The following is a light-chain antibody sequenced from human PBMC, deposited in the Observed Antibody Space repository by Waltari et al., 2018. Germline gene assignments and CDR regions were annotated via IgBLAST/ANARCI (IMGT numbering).Light chain of an antibody. CDR3: QKYDRLPAT. CDR1: QRVSRF. V-gene: IGKV3-20*01. J-gene: IGKJ1*01. Sequence: EIVLTQSPGTLSLSPGERGTLSCRPSQRVSRFLAWYQQKPGQAPRLLIYGASTRATGIPDRFSGSGSGTDFSLTISRLEPEDFAVYYCQKYDRLPATFGQGTKVEIK. CDR2: GAS.